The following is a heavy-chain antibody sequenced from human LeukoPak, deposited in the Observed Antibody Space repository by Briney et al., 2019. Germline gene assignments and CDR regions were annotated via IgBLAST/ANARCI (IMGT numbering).Heavy chain of an antibody. CDR3: AIGPRYYYYYGMDV. V-gene: IGHV4-30-4*01. CDR1: GGSISSGDYY. CDR2: IYYSGST. Sequence: SQTLSLTCTVSGGSISSGDYYWSWIRQPPGKGLEWIGYIYYSGSTYYNPSFKSRVTISVDTSKNQFSLKLSSVTAADTAVYYCAIGPRYYYYYGMDVWGQGTTVTVSS. J-gene: IGHJ6*02.